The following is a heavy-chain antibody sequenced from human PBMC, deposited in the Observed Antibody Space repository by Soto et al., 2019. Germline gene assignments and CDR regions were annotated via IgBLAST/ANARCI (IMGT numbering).Heavy chain of an antibody. D-gene: IGHD6-6*01. CDR2: FDPEDGET. J-gene: IGHJ5*02. CDR3: ATAPVWISSSSSPDRNWFDP. CDR1: GYTLTELS. Sequence: GASVKVSCKVSGYTLTELSMHWVRQAPGKGLEWMGGFDPEDGETIYAQKFQGRVTMTEDTSTDTAYMELSSLRSEDTAVYYCATAPVWISSSSSPDRNWFDPWGQGTLVTVSS. V-gene: IGHV1-24*01.